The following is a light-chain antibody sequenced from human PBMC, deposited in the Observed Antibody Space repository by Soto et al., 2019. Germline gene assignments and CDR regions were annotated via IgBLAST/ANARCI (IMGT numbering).Light chain of an antibody. V-gene: IGKV3-15*01. J-gene: IGKJ1*01. CDR2: GAS. Sequence: EIVMTQSPATLSVSPGERATLSCRARQSVSSNLAWYQQKPGQAPRLLIYGASTRATGIPARFSGSESGTEFTLTISSLQSEDFAVYYCQQYNNWPRTFGQGTKVEIK. CDR1: QSVSSN. CDR3: QQYNNWPRT.